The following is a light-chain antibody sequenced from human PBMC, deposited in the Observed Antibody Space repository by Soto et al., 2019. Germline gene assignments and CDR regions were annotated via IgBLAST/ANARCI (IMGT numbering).Light chain of an antibody. J-gene: IGKJ1*01. Sequence: DIQMTQSPSSLSASVGDRVTITFRASQTITTYLNWYQQKPGKAPKLLIYVATSLKSGVPSRFTGSGSGTDFILTISSLQPEDSATYHCQQSHSTPWTFGQGTKVEIK. CDR2: VAT. CDR3: QQSHSTPWT. CDR1: QTITTY. V-gene: IGKV1-39*01.